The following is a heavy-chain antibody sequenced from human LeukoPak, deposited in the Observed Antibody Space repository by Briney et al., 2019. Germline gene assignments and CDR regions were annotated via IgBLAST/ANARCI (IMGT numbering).Heavy chain of an antibody. CDR1: GFTVSSNY. D-gene: IGHD2-2*01. CDR2: TYFGGTT. J-gene: IGHJ4*02. V-gene: IGHV3-53*01. CDR3: ASLEPAAPKSFYFDY. Sequence: GGSLRLSCAASGFTVSSNYMSWVRQAPGKGLEWVSITYFGGTTYYADSVKGRFTISRDNSKNTLYLQMNSLRADDTAVYYCASLEPAAPKSFYFDYWGQGTLVTVSS.